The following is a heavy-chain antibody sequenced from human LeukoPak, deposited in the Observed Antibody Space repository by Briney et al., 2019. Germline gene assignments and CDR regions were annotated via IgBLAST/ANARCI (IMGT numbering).Heavy chain of an antibody. CDR2: INHSGST. CDR1: GGSFSGYY. CDR3: ARVHYYDNSGYWFFDY. V-gene: IGHV4-34*01. Sequence: KPSETLSLTCAVYGGSFSGYYWSWIRQPPGKGLEWIGEINHSGSTNYNPSLKSRVSMSLDTSKNQLSLKLSSVTAADTAVYYCARVHYYDNSGYWFFDYWGQGTLVTVSS. D-gene: IGHD3-22*01. J-gene: IGHJ4*02.